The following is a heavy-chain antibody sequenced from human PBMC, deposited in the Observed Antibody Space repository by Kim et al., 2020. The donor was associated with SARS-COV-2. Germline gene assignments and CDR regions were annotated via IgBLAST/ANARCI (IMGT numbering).Heavy chain of an antibody. D-gene: IGHD3-10*01. CDR2: IKCDGSTT. Sequence: GGSLRLSCAASGFTFSTYWVHWVRQPPGKGLVWVSRIKCDGSTTNYADSVKGRFTISRDNAKNTLYLQMNSLRPEDTAVYYCASGSSSYSYGMDVWGQGTTVTVSS. V-gene: IGHV3-74*01. J-gene: IGHJ6*02. CDR3: ASGSSSYSYGMDV. CDR1: GFTFSTYW.